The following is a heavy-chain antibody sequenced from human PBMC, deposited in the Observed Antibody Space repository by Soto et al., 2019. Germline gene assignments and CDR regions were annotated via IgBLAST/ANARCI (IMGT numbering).Heavy chain of an antibody. D-gene: IGHD4-17*01. CDR2: IYHSGST. V-gene: IGHV4-38-2*02. Sequence: SETLSLTCAVSGYSISSGYYCGWIRQPPGKGLEWIGSIYHSGSTYYNPSLKSRVTISVDTSKNQFSLKLSSVTAADTAVYYCARDRTGYFDYWGQGTLVTVSS. CDR1: GYSISSGYY. CDR3: ARDRTGYFDY. J-gene: IGHJ4*02.